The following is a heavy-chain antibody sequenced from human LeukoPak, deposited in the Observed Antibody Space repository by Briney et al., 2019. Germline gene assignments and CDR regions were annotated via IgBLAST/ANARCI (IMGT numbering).Heavy chain of an antibody. CDR2: ISSSGSTI. V-gene: IGHV3-48*03. CDR3: AKDYTPIVGATTLDY. Sequence: PGGSLRLSCAASGFTFSSYEMNWVRQAPGKGLEWVSYISSSGSTIYYADSVKGRFTISRDNAKNSLYLQMNSLRAEDTAVYYCAKDYTPIVGATTLDYWGQGTLVTVSS. J-gene: IGHJ4*02. D-gene: IGHD1-26*01. CDR1: GFTFSSYE.